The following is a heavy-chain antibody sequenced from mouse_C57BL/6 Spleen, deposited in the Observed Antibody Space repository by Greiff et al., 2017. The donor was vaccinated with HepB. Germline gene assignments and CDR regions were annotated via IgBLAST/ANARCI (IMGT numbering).Heavy chain of an antibody. V-gene: IGHV10-1*01. Sequence: VQLKESGGGLVQPKGSLKLSCAASGFSFNTYAMNWVRQAPGKGLEWVARIRSKSNNYATYYADSVKDRFTISRDDSESMLYLQMNNLKTEDTAMYYCVRLYYGSSYGYFDVWGTGTTVTVSS. D-gene: IGHD1-1*01. CDR2: IRSKSNNYAT. CDR1: GFSFNTYA. J-gene: IGHJ1*03. CDR3: VRLYYGSSYGYFDV.